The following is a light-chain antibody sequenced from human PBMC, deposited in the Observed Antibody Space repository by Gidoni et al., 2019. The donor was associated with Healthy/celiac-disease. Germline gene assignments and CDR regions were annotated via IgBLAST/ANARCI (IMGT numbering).Light chain of an antibody. CDR3: ASRDISGYHLL. J-gene: IGLJ3*02. Sequence: SSELTQEPAVSVALGQTVRLTCQGDSLRSFYARWYQHEPGQAPVPVIYGDNRRPSGIPARFSGSTSGNTAYLTITGAQTEAEGDYYCASRDISGYHLLFGGGTKLTVL. CDR2: GDN. V-gene: IGLV3-19*01. CDR1: SLRSFY.